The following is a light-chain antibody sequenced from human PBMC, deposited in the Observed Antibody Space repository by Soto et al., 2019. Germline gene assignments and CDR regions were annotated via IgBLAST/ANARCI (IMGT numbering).Light chain of an antibody. V-gene: IGLV2-8*01. CDR1: NSDVGGYNY. CDR2: EVT. Sequence: QSVLTQPPSASGSPGQSVTISCSGTNSDVGGYNYVSWYQLHPDRAPKVMIYEVTKRPSGVPDRFSGSKSGNTASLTASGLQAEDEGDYYCSSYAGSNTVIFGGGTKVTVL. J-gene: IGLJ2*01. CDR3: SSYAGSNTVI.